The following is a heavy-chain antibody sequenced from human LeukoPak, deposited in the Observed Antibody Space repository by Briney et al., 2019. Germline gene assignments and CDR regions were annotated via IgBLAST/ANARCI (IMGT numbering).Heavy chain of an antibody. Sequence: GGSLRLSCAASGFTFDDYGMSWVRQAPGKGLEWVSGINWNGGSTGYADSVKGRFTISRDNAKNSLYLQMNSLRAEDTAVYYCARAAGKYYYYYMDVWGKGTTVTISS. CDR1: GFTFDDYG. CDR2: INWNGGST. CDR3: ARAAGKYYYYYMDV. V-gene: IGHV3-20*04. J-gene: IGHJ6*03.